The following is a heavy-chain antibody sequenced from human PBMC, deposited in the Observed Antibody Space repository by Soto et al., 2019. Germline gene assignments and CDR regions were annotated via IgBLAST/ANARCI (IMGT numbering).Heavy chain of an antibody. D-gene: IGHD6-13*01. CDR3: ARSPSSSWYKLNYFDY. Sequence: ASVKVSCKASGYTFTSYYMHWVRQAPGQGLEWMGIINPSGGSTSYAQKFQGRVTMTRDTSTSTVYMELSSLRSEDTATYYCARSPSSSWYKLNYFDYSGQGTLVTVSS. V-gene: IGHV1-46*01. J-gene: IGHJ4*02. CDR1: GYTFTSYY. CDR2: INPSGGST.